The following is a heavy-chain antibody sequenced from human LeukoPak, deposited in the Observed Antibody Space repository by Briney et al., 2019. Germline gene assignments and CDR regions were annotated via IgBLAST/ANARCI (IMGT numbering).Heavy chain of an antibody. V-gene: IGHV4-39*07. CDR2: IYYSGST. CDR3: ARDSMITFGGVTPGMDV. J-gene: IGHJ6*03. D-gene: IGHD3-16*01. Sequence: SETLSLTCTVSGGSISSSSYYWGWIRQPPGKGLEWIGSIYYSGSTYYNPSLKSRVTISVDTSKNQFSLKLSSVTAADTAVYYCARDSMITFGGVTPGMDVWGKGTTVTVSS. CDR1: GGSISSSSYY.